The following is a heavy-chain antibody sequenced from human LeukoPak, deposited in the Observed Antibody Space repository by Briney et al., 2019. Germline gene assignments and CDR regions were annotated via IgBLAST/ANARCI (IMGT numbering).Heavy chain of an antibody. CDR1: GYPFSSYG. D-gene: IGHD1-26*01. J-gene: IGHJ4*02. Sequence: GASVKVSCKGSGYPFSSYGITWVRQAPGQGLEWVGWISAYNGNTQYGQNVQGRVTMTTETSTSKAYMELRNLRSDDTAVYFCASGAYYPFDFWGQGTLVTVSS. CDR2: ISAYNGNT. CDR3: ASGAYYPFDF. V-gene: IGHV1-18*01.